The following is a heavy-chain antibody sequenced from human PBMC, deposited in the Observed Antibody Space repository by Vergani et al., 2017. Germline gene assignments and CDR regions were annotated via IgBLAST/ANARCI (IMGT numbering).Heavy chain of an antibody. D-gene: IGHD2-15*01. CDR2: IIPIFGTA. CDR1: GGTFSSYA. CDR3: ARFQELGYCSGGSCYPNSLDV. V-gene: IGHV1-69*01. J-gene: IGHJ6*04. Sequence: QVQLVQSGAEVKKPGSSVKVSCKASGGTFSSYAISWVRQAPGQGLEWMGGIIPIFGTANYAQKFQGRVTITADESTSTAYMELRSLRSDDTAVYYCARFQELGYCSGGSCYPNSLDVWGKGTTVTVSS.